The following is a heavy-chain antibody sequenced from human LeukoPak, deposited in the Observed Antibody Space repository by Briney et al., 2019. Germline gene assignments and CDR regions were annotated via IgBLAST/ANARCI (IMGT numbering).Heavy chain of an antibody. CDR3: ARGRTVDYYYYMDV. CDR1: GFTFSSYS. Sequence: GFLRLSCAASGFTFSSYSMNWVRQAPGKGLEWVSSISSSSSYIYYADSVKGRFTISRDNAKNSLYLQMNSLRAEDTAVYYCARGRTVDYYYYMDVWGKGTTATISS. D-gene: IGHD4-23*01. CDR2: ISSSSSYI. V-gene: IGHV3-21*01. J-gene: IGHJ6*03.